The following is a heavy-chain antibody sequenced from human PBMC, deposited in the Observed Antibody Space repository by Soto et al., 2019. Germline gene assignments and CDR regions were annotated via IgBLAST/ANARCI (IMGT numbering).Heavy chain of an antibody. CDR3: ARESYCISATCSIHFDS. V-gene: IGHV4-31*11. Sequence: QVQLQESGPGLVKPSQTLSLTCAVSGASTSSGDSYWSWIRQRPGKGLEWIGYIFHTGSTYYNPSLKSRVTISLDSSKNQFSLKLTSATAADTAVYFCARESYCISATCSIHFDSWGQGSLVTVSS. D-gene: IGHD2-2*01. CDR2: IFHTGST. CDR1: GASTSSGDSY. J-gene: IGHJ4*02.